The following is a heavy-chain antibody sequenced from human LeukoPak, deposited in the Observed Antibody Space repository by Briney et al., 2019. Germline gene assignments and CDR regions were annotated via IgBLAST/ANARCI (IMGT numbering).Heavy chain of an antibody. CDR3: AKDPGYSSGWELYYFDY. CDR1: GFTFSSYG. J-gene: IGHJ4*02. Sequence: GGSLRLSCAASGFTFSSYGMHWVRQAPGKGLEWVAVISYDGSNKYYADSAKGRFTISRDNSKNTLYLQMNSLRAEDTAVYYCAKDPGYSSGWELYYFDYWGQGTLVTVSS. D-gene: IGHD6-19*01. V-gene: IGHV3-30*18. CDR2: ISYDGSNK.